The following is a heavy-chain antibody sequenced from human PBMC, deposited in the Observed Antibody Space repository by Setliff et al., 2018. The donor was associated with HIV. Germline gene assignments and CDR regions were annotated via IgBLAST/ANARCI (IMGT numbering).Heavy chain of an antibody. J-gene: IGHJ4*02. V-gene: IGHV1-3*01. CDR2: INAGNGHT. CDR3: ARDKPRGAIQLLRGEFDY. CDR1: GYTFTNYA. Sequence: ASVKVSCKASGYTFTNYAMHWVRQAPGQRLEWMGWINAGNGHTKYSQKFQGIVSITRDTSATTAYMELSSLRSEDTAVYYCARDKPRGAIQLLRGEFDYWGQGTLVTVSS. D-gene: IGHD5-18*01.